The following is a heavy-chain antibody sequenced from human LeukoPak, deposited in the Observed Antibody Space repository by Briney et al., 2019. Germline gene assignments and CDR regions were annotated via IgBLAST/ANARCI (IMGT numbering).Heavy chain of an antibody. CDR3: ARNTPRASGSRGGFDY. V-gene: IGHV4-39*07. D-gene: IGHD3-10*01. Sequence: PSETLSLTCTVSGGSISSDSYYWGWIRQPPGKGLEWIGSLDYVGSTYYNPSLKSRVTISLDTSKNQFSLKLSSVTAADTAVYYCARNTPRASGSRGGFDYWGQGTLVTVSS. J-gene: IGHJ4*02. CDR2: LDYVGST. CDR1: GGSISSDSYY.